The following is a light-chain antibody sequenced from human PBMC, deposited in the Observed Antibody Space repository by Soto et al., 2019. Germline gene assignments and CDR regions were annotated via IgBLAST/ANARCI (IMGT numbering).Light chain of an antibody. CDR2: SNN. V-gene: IGLV1-44*01. CDR3: AAWDDSLNGRWV. CDR1: RFNIGSSS. J-gene: IGLJ3*02. Sequence: QSVLTQPPSASGTPGQRVTISCSGSRFNIGSSSVNWYQQLPGTAPKLLMYSNNQRPSGVPDRFSGSKSGTSASLAISGLQYEDEADYYCAAWDDSLNGRWVFGGGTELTVL.